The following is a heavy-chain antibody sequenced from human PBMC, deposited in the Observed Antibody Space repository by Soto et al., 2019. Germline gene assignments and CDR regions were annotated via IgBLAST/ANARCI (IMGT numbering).Heavy chain of an antibody. CDR1: VASLGSSSYS. J-gene: IGHJ4*02. Sequence: LRLQESGPGLGKPSRPLPLPSTVPVASLGSSSYSGAGFRRPPGKGVEWIANIDYSGSPSYNPSLKSRVAISVDTSQNPCSVKLTSVTAADTAVYYCARHVSVSGYEYYFDQWGQGTLVTVSS. CDR2: IDYSGSP. V-gene: IGHV4-39*01. D-gene: IGHD5-12*01. CDR3: ARHVSVSGYEYYFDQ.